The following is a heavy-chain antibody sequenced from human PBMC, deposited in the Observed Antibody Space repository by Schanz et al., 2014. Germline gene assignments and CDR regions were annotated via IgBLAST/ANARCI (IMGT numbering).Heavy chain of an antibody. J-gene: IGHJ4*02. CDR2: ISGRDGST. V-gene: IGHV3-23*04. Sequence: EVQLVESGGGLVQPGGSLRLSCTASGFTFSSYSMNWVRQAPGKGLEWVSAISGRDGSTYYADSVRGRFTISRDNSKNTLYLQMNSLRAEDTAVYYCAKYRGYYRVSGSYRELEYWGQGTLVTVSS. CDR3: AKYRGYYRVSGSYRELEY. D-gene: IGHD3-10*01. CDR1: GFTFSSYS.